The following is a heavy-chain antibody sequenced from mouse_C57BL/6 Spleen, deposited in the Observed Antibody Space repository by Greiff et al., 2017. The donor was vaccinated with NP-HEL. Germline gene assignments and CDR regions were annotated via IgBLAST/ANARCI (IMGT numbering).Heavy chain of an antibody. CDR1: GYTFTSYW. J-gene: IGHJ1*03. CDR2: IYPSDSET. D-gene: IGHD1-1*01. CDR3: ARTGGSRGSSYWYFDV. V-gene: IGHV1-61*01. Sequence: QVQLQQPGAELVRPGSSVKLSCKASGYTFTSYWMDWVKQRPGQGLEWIGNIYPSDSETHYNQKFKDKATLTVDKSSSTAYMQLSSLTSEDSAVYYCARTGGSRGSSYWYFDVWGTGTTVTVSS.